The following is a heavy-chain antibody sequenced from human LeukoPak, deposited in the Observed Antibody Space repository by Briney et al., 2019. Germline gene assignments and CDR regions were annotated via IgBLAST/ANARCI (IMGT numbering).Heavy chain of an antibody. CDR1: GFTFGDYA. J-gene: IGHJ4*02. D-gene: IGHD5-18*01. CDR3: TRVRMDTAMVLDY. Sequence: PGGSLRLSCTASGFTFGDYAMSWVRQAPGKGLEWVGFIRSKVYGGTTEYAASVKGRFTISRDDSKSIAYLQMNSLKTEDTAVYYCTRVRMDTAMVLDYWGQGTLVTVSS. V-gene: IGHV3-49*04. CDR2: IRSKVYGGTT.